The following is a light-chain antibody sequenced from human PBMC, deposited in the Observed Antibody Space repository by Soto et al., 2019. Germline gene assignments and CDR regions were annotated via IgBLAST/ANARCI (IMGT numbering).Light chain of an antibody. CDR3: QHHNGWSDA. J-gene: IGKJ4*02. CDR1: QTIRSR. Sequence: DIQMTQSPSTLSGSVGERATLTCRASQTIRSRLAWYQQKPGKPPKLLIYNASNLDSGIPSRFSGSGSGTDFTLTISSLQPDDFATYYCQHHNGWSDAFGGGTKVELK. CDR2: NAS. V-gene: IGKV1-5*03.